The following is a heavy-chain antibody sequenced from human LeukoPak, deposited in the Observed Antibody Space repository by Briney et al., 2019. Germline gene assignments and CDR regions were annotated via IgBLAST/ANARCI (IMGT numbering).Heavy chain of an antibody. CDR3: AKDLAVVTDVRTEVANWNYYYYYMDV. J-gene: IGHJ6*03. V-gene: IGHV3-43*01. CDR1: GFTFDDYT. CDR2: ISWDGGST. D-gene: IGHD4-23*01. Sequence: GGSLRLSCAASGFTFDDYTMHWVRRAPGKGLEWVSLISWDGGSTYYADSVKGRFTISRDNSKNSLYLQMNSLRTEDTALYYCAKDLAVVTDVRTEVANWNYYYYYMDVWGKGTTVTVSS.